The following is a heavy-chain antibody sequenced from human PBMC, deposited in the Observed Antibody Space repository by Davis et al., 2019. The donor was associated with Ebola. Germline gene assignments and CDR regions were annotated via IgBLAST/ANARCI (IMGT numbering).Heavy chain of an antibody. CDR3: ARRTAPGWFDP. CDR2: IKQDGSEK. V-gene: IGHV3-7*03. J-gene: IGHJ5*02. Sequence: PGGSLRPSCVASRFTFSNYWMTWVRQAPVRGLEWVANIKQDGSEKQYVDSVRGRFTISRDNSKNTLYLQMDSLSAEDTAVYYCARRTAPGWFDPWGQGTLVTVSS. CDR1: RFTFSNYW.